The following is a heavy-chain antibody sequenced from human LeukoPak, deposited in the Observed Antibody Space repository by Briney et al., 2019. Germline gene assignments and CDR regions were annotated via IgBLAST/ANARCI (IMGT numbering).Heavy chain of an antibody. CDR2: IHADGGST. J-gene: IGHJ6*02. Sequence: SGGSLRLSCAASGFSFADYAMHWVRQIPGKGLECVAHIHADGGSTFYADSVKGRFTVSRDNGKNSLFLQIDSLTSDDTALYYCSTWAFYHGLDVWGQGATVIVSS. CDR1: GFSFADYA. CDR3: STWAFYHGLDV. V-gene: IGHV3-43*02. D-gene: IGHD2/OR15-2a*01.